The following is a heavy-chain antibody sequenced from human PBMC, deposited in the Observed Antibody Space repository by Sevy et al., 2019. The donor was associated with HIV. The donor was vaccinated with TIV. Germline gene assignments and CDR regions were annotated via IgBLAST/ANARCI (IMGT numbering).Heavy chain of an antibody. D-gene: IGHD5-12*01. Sequence: GGSLRLSCAASGFTFKSYWMTWVRQAPGKGLEWVANINQDGSEKYYSDSLKGRFSISRDNSKNSVHLQINTLRAEDTAAYYCAREGSAYDTYYYHYAMDVWGQGTTVTVSS. J-gene: IGHJ6*02. CDR3: AREGSAYDTYYYHYAMDV. V-gene: IGHV3-7*01. CDR1: GFTFKSYW. CDR2: INQDGSEK.